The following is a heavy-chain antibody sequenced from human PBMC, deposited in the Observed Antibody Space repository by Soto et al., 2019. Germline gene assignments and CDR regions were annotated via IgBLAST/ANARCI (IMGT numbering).Heavy chain of an antibody. D-gene: IGHD1-26*01. Sequence: ASVKVSCKASGYTFASYGISWVRQAPGQGLEWMGWISAYNGNTNYAQKLQGRVTMTTDTSTSTAYMELRSLRSDDTAVYYCVGCELRVVDYWGQGTLVIVSS. V-gene: IGHV1-18*01. CDR3: VGCELRVVDY. J-gene: IGHJ4*02. CDR1: GYTFASYG. CDR2: ISAYNGNT.